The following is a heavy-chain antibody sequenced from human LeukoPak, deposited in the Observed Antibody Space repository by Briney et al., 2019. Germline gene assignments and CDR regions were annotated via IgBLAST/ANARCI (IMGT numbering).Heavy chain of an antibody. Sequence: GRSLRLACALSGFTSSSYAMRWVRQAPGKGLEWVAVISYDGSNKYYADSVKGRFTISRDNSKNALYLQVNSLRAEDTAVYYCGKSGVGPADFTYVSGQGTTVTVSS. CDR1: GFTSSSYA. V-gene: IGHV3-30-3*02. CDR2: ISYDGSNK. J-gene: IGHJ6*01. CDR3: GKSGVGPADFTYV. D-gene: IGHD1-26*01.